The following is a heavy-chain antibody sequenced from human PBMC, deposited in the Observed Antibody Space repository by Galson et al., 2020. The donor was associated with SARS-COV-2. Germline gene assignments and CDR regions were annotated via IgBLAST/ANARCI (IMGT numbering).Heavy chain of an antibody. CDR2: FDPEDGET. CDR1: GYTLTELS. Sequence: ASVKVSCKVSGYTLTELSMHWVRQAPGKGLEWMGGFDPEDGETIYAQKFQGRVTMTEDTSTDTTYMELSSLRSEDTAVYYCAHRRGYSYGVYYFDYWGQGTLVTVSS. J-gene: IGHJ4*02. D-gene: IGHD5-18*01. CDR3: AHRRGYSYGVYYFDY. V-gene: IGHV1-24*01.